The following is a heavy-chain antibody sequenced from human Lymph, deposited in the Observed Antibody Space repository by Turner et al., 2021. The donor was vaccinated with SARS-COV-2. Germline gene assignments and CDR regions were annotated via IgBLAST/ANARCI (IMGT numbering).Heavy chain of an antibody. J-gene: IGHJ3*02. CDR1: GYTFTGSY. Sequence: QVQLVQPGAEATKPGASVKASCEASGYTFTGSYVHWVRQAPGKGLEWMGWINPNSGGTDYAQNFQGRVTMTRDTSISTAYMELSRLSSDDTAVYYCARSLGYSSGWYGDAFDIWGLGTMVTVSS. CDR3: ARSLGYSSGWYGDAFDI. D-gene: IGHD6-19*01. CDR2: INPNSGGT. V-gene: IGHV1-2*02.